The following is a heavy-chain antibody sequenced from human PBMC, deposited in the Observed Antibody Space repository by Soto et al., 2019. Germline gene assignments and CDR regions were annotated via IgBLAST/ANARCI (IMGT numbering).Heavy chain of an antibody. D-gene: IGHD3-22*01. CDR1: GFTFGDYA. Sequence: GGSLRLSCITSGFTFGDYAMTWVRQAPGKGLEWVGFIRSKPYGGTTEYAASVKGRFTISRDDSKSIAYLQMNSLKTEDTAVYFCTRTYFYHSSGFYDAFDIWRQGTMATVSS. J-gene: IGHJ3*02. CDR3: TRTYFYHSSGFYDAFDI. CDR2: IRSKPYGGTT. V-gene: IGHV3-49*04.